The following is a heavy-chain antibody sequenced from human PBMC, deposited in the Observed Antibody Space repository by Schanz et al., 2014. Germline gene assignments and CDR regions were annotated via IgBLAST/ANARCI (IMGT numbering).Heavy chain of an antibody. D-gene: IGHD4-17*01. CDR2: IYHSGST. CDR1: GGSISSSDW. Sequence: QVQLQESGPGLVKPSGTLSLTCAVSGGSISSSDWWSWVRQPPGKGLEWIGEIYHSGSTNYNPSPKSRVTISVDKPKNQFSMKVRSVTAADTAVYYCARDRGHGDLPGDIWGQGTMVTVSS. CDR3: ARDRGHGDLPGDI. J-gene: IGHJ3*02. V-gene: IGHV4-4*02.